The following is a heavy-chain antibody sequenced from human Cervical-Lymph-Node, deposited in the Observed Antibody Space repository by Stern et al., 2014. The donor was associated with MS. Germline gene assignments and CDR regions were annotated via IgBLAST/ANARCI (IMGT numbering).Heavy chain of an antibody. CDR3: ARLTIQLWLEGNWFDP. CDR2: IYPGDSDT. CDR1: GYSFTSYW. V-gene: IGHV5-51*03. J-gene: IGHJ5*02. D-gene: IGHD5-18*01. Sequence: VQLLESGAEVKKPGESLKISCKGSGYSFTSYWIGWVRQMPGKGLEWMGVIYPGDSDTRYSPSFQGPGAISADKSIRTAYLHWRSLKASDTAMYYCARLTIQLWLEGNWFDPWGQGTLVTVSS.